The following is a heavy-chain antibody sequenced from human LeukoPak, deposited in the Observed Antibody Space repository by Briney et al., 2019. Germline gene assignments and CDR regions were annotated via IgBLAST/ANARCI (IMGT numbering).Heavy chain of an antibody. D-gene: IGHD4-17*01. J-gene: IGHJ4*02. V-gene: IGHV3-21*01. CDR2: ISSSSSYI. CDR1: GFAFSSYS. CDR3: ARDPYYGDYFDY. Sequence: GGSLRRSCAASGFAFSSYSMNWVRQAPGKGLEWVSSISSSSSYIYYADSVKGRFTISRDNAKNSLYLQMNSLRAEDTAVYYCARDPYYGDYFDYWGQGTLVTVSS.